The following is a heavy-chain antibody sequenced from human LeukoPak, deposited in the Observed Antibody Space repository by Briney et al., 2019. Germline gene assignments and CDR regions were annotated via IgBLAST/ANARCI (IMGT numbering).Heavy chain of an antibody. J-gene: IGHJ4*02. V-gene: IGHV3-74*01. D-gene: IGHD3-22*01. CDR3: ASDITMIVVGSTNGSGGSYYEGFDY. CDR2: INSDGSST. CDR1: GFTFSSYW. Sequence: PGGSLRLSCAASGFTFSSYWMHWVRQAPGKGLVWVSRINSDGSSTSYADSVKGRFTISRDNAKNTLYLQMNSLRAEDTAVYYCASDITMIVVGSTNGSGGSYYEGFDYWGQGTLVTVSS.